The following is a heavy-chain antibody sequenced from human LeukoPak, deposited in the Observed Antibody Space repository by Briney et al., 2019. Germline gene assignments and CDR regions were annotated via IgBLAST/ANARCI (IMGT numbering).Heavy chain of an antibody. J-gene: IGHJ4*02. D-gene: IGHD2-2*01. CDR3: ARVGCSRSSCLDY. CDR1: GGTFSSYA. Sequence: ASVKLSCKASGGTFSSYAMSWVRQAPGQGLEWMGRIIPIFGTANYAQKFQGRVTITTDESTSTAYMELSGLRSEDTAVYYCARVGCSRSSCLDYWGQGTLVTVSS. V-gene: IGHV1-69*05. CDR2: IIPIFGTA.